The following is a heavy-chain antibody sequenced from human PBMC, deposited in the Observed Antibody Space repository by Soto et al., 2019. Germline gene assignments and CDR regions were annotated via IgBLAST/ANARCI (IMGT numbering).Heavy chain of an antibody. CDR1: GYTFTAYY. D-gene: IGHD3-22*01. J-gene: IGHJ5*02. CDR2: INPNSGGT. CDR3: ARGDFDSSANYYAGWFDP. V-gene: IGHV1-2*02. Sequence: QVQLVQSGAEVKKPGASVKVSCKASGYTFTAYYMHWLRQAPGQGLEWMGWINPNSGGTKYAQKFQGRVTMTNDTSISTAYMELSWLGSDDTAVYYCARGDFDSSANYYAGWFDPWGQGTLVTVSS.